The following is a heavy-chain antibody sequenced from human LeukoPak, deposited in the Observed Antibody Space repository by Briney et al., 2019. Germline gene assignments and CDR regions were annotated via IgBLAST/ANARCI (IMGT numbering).Heavy chain of an antibody. Sequence: GGSLRLSCAASGFNFASYEMNWVRQTPGKGLEWVSHISSDGHAETYVDSVRGRFTMSRDNAKGLLFLQMNGLRAEDTAVYYCARDTLNGPFVISLDYWGQGALVTVSS. CDR3: ARDTLNGPFVISLDY. J-gene: IGHJ4*02. D-gene: IGHD3-9*01. V-gene: IGHV3-48*03. CDR2: ISSDGHAE. CDR1: GFNFASYE.